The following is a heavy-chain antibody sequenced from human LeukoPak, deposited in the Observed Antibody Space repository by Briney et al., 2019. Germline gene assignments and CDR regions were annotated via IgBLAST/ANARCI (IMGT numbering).Heavy chain of an antibody. J-gene: IGHJ4*02. V-gene: IGHV3-48*03. CDR3: ARGVPRDY. D-gene: IGHD5/OR15-5a*01. Sequence: PGGTLRLSCAASGFTFSSYDMTWVRQAPGKGLEWVSYISNSGNTIYYADSVKGRFTISRDNAKNSLYLQMNSLRAEDTAVYYCARGVPRDYWGQGTLVTVST. CDR2: ISNSGNTI. CDR1: GFTFSSYD.